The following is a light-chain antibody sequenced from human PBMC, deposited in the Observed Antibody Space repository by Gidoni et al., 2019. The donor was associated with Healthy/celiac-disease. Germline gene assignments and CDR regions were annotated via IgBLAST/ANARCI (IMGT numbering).Light chain of an antibody. CDR3: QVWDSSSDPFYV. Sequence: SYVLTQPPSVSVAPRKTARITCGGNNIGSKSVHWYQQKPGQAPVLVIYYDSDRPSGIPERFSGSNSGNTATLTISRVEAGDEADYYCQVWDSSSDPFYVFGTGTKVTVL. V-gene: IGLV3-21*04. CDR1: NIGSKS. CDR2: YDS. J-gene: IGLJ1*01.